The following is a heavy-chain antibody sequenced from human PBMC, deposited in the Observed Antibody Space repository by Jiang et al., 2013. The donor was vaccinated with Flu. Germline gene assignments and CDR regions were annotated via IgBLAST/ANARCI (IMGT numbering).Heavy chain of an antibody. D-gene: IGHD6-13*01. CDR2: IYYSGST. CDR3: ARSDSSSWYRYVYNWFDP. Sequence: CTVSGGSISSSSYYWGWIRQPPGKGLEWIGSIYYSGSTYYNPSLKSRVTISVDTSKNQFSLKLSSVTAADTAVYYCARSDSSSWYRYVYNWFDPWGQGTLVTVSS. V-gene: IGHV4-39*01. J-gene: IGHJ5*02. CDR1: GGSISSSSYY.